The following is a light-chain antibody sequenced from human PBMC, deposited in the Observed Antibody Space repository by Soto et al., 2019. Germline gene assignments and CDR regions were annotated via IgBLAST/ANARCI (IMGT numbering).Light chain of an antibody. V-gene: IGLV2-14*01. Sequence: QSALTQPASVSGSLGQSITISCTGTSTDVGGYNYVSWYQQHPGKAPKVMIYEVNNRPSGVSNRFSGSKSGNTASLTISGLQAEDEDDYYCTSYTSTNSWVFGGGTKLTVL. CDR2: EVN. J-gene: IGLJ3*02. CDR1: STDVGGYNY. CDR3: TSYTSTNSWV.